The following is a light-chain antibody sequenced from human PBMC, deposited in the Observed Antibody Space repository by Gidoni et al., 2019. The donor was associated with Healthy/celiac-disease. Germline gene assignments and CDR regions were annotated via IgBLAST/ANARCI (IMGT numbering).Light chain of an antibody. CDR2: KDS. CDR3: QSADSSGTYVV. Sequence: SYELTQPPPVSVSPGQTARITCSGDALPKQYAYWYQQKPGQAPVLVIYKDSERPSGIPERFPGSSSGTTVTLTISGVQAEDEADYYCQSADSSGTYVVFGGGTKLTVL. V-gene: IGLV3-25*03. J-gene: IGLJ2*01. CDR1: ALPKQY.